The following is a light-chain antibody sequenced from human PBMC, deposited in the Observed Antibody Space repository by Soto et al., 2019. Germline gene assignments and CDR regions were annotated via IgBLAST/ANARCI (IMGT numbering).Light chain of an antibody. V-gene: IGKV1-27*01. Sequence: DIQMTQSPSSLSASVGDRVTITCRASQDISTSLAWYQQKPGKVPNLLIYGASTLQSGVPARFSGSRSGTEFTLTINSLQSEDFAVYYCQRYNNWPLTFGGGTKVDIK. CDR1: QDISTS. CDR2: GAS. CDR3: QRYNNWPLT. J-gene: IGKJ4*01.